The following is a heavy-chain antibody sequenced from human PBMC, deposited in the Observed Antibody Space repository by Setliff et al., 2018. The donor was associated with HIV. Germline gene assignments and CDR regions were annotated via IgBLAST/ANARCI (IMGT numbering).Heavy chain of an antibody. J-gene: IGHJ4*02. CDR2: VDTTGNT. V-gene: IGHV4-61*02. CDR1: GGSISSGSYY. CDR3: ARDRYAGEIDY. D-gene: IGHD3-10*01. Sequence: SETLSLTCNVSGGSISSGSYYWTWMRQPAGKGLEWIGSVDTTGNTYFTPSLKSRITLSIDTSKNQFSLKMSSVTAADTAVYYCARDRYAGEIDYWGQGTLVTVSS.